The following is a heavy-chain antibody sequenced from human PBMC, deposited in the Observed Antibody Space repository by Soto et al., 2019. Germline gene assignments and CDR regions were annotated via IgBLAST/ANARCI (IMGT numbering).Heavy chain of an antibody. CDR3: ARLLFGAANWFDP. V-gene: IGHV4-59*01. D-gene: IGHD3-10*01. CDR1: GGSISSYC. J-gene: IGHJ5*02. Sequence: SETLSLTCTVSGGSISSYCWSWIRQPPGKGLEWIGYIYYSGSTNYNPSLKSRVTISVDTSKNQFSLKLSSVTAADTAVYYCARLLFGAANWFDPWGQGTLVTVSS. CDR2: IYYSGST.